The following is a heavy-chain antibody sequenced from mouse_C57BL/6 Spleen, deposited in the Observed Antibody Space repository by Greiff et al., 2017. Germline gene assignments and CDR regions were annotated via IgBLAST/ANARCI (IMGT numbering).Heavy chain of an antibody. D-gene: IGHD2-1*01. Sequence: VQLQQPGAELVKPGASVKMSCKASGYTFTSYWITWVKQRPGQGLEWIGDIYPGSGSTNYNEKFKSKATLTVDTSSSTAYMQLSSLTSEDSAVFYCARIYYGNYGPFAYWGQGTLVTVSA. CDR3: ARIYYGNYGPFAY. CDR2: IYPGSGST. J-gene: IGHJ3*01. CDR1: GYTFTSYW. V-gene: IGHV1-55*01.